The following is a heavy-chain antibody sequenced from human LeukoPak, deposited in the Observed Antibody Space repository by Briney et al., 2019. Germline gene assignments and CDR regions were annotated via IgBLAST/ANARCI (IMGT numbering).Heavy chain of an antibody. CDR2: ISSSGSTI. CDR3: ARSRGVLWVYYYYMDV. Sequence: PGGSLRLSCAASGFTFSSYEMNWVRQAPGKGLEWVSYISSSGSTIYYADSVKGRFTISRDNAKNSLYLQMNSLRAEDTAVYYCARSRGVLWVYYYYMDVWGKGTTVTVSS. CDR1: GFTFSSYE. D-gene: IGHD2-2*01. V-gene: IGHV3-48*03. J-gene: IGHJ6*03.